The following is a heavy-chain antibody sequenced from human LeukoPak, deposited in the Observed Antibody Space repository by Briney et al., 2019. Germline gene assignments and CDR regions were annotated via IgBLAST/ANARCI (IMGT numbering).Heavy chain of an antibody. CDR1: GYTFTTYN. V-gene: IGHV1-18*01. CDR3: ARDRIAAAGTFDY. Sequence: ASVKVSCKASGYTFTTYNINWVRQAPGQGLEWMGWISGYNGNTNYAQKLQGRVTMTTDTSTSTAYMELRSLKSDDTAVYYCARDRIAAAGTFDYWGQGTLVTVSS. CDR2: ISGYNGNT. D-gene: IGHD6-13*01. J-gene: IGHJ4*02.